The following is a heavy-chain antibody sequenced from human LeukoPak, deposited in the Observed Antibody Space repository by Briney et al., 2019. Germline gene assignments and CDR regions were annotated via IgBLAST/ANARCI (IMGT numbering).Heavy chain of an antibody. V-gene: IGHV3-23*01. CDR2: ISDGGGSR. J-gene: IGHJ4*02. CDR3: AKRGVVIRAVIIVGFHKEAYYFDY. Sequence: PGGSLRLSCAVSGITLSNYGMSWVRQAPGKGLEWVAGISDGGGSRNYEDSVKGRFTISRDNPKNTLYLQMNSLRAEDTAGYFCAKRGVVIRAVIIVGFHKEAYYFDYWGQGALVTVSS. D-gene: IGHD3-10*01. CDR1: GITLSNYG.